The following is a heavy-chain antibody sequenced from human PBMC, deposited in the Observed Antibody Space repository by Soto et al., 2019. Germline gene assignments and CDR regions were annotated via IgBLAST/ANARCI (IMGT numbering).Heavy chain of an antibody. CDR1: GFTFDDYT. V-gene: IGHV3-43*01. CDR2: ISWDGGST. Sequence: GGSLRLSCAASGFTFDDYTMHWVRQAPGKGLEWVSLISWDGGSTYYADSVKGRFTISRDNSKNSLYLQMNSLRTEDTALYYCAKGKSSSWYFDYWGQGTLVTVSS. CDR3: AKGKSSSWYFDY. J-gene: IGHJ4*02. D-gene: IGHD6-13*01.